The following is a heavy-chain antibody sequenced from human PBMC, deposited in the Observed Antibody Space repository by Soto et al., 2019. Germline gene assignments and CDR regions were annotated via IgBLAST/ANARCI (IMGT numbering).Heavy chain of an antibody. CDR2: ISSSSTI. J-gene: IGHJ5*02. Sequence: EVQVVESGGGLVQPGGSLRLSCAASGFTFSSNSMNWVRQAPGKGLEWISYISSSSTIYADSVKGRCTISRDNAKNSLYLQMNSLRDEDTAVYYCARVIWSGHLTSDLWGQGTLVTVSS. CDR1: GFTFSSNS. D-gene: IGHD3-3*01. CDR3: ARVIWSGHLTSDL. V-gene: IGHV3-48*02.